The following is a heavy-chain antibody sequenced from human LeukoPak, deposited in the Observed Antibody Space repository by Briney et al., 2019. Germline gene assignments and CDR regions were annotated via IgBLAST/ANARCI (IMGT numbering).Heavy chain of an antibody. CDR1: GFTFDDYG. D-gene: IGHD3-22*01. CDR2: INWNGGST. CDR3: ARHPYYYDSGGYYYGSSPDY. J-gene: IGHJ4*02. V-gene: IGHV3-20*04. Sequence: GGSLRLSCAASGFTFDDYGMSWVRQAPGKGLEWVSGINWNGGSTGYADSVKGRFTISRDNAKNSLYLQMNSLRAEDTALYYCARHPYYYDSGGYYYGSSPDYWGQGTLVTVSS.